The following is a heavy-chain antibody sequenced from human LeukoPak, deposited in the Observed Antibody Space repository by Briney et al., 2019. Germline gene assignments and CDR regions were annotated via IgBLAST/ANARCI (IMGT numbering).Heavy chain of an antibody. Sequence: ASVKVSRKPSVYTFTIYGVCWVRPAPGQGLGWVGWISAYNGNTNYAQKLQGRVTMTTDTSTSTAYMELRSLRSDDAAVYYCARGDYYGMDVWGQGTTVTVSS. V-gene: IGHV1-18*01. CDR2: ISAYNGNT. CDR1: VYTFTIYG. J-gene: IGHJ6*02. CDR3: ARGDYYGMDV.